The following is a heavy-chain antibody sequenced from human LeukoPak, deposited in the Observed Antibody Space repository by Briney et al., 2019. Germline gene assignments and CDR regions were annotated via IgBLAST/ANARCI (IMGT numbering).Heavy chain of an antibody. D-gene: IGHD2-15*01. V-gene: IGHV4-34*01. CDR3: ARGTRYLGYCSGGSCYSGVKKVKYYFDY. J-gene: IGHJ4*02. CDR2: INHSGST. CDR1: GGSFSGYY. Sequence: NPSETLSLTCAVYGGSFSGYYWSWIRQPPGKGLEWIGEINHSGSTNYNPSLKSRVTISVDTSKNQFSLKLSSVTAADTAVYYCARGTRYLGYCSGGSCYSGVKKVKYYFDYWGQGTLVTVSS.